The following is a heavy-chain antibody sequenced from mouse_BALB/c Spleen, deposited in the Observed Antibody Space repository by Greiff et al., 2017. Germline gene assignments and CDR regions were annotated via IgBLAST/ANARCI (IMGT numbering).Heavy chain of an antibody. CDR1: GYTFTDYE. CDR2: IDPETGGT. CDR3: TAGGYDGDYGAY. D-gene: IGHD2-3*01. Sequence: VQLQQSGAELVRPGASVTLSCKASGYTFTDYEMHWVKQTPVHGLEWIGAIDPETGGTAYNQKFKGKATLTADKSSSTAYMELRSLTSEDSAVYYCTAGGYDGDYGAYWGQGTLVTVSA. V-gene: IGHV1-15*01. J-gene: IGHJ3*01.